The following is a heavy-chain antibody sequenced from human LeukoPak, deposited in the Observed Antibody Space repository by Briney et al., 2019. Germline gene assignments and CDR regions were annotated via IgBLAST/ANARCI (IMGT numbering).Heavy chain of an antibody. CDR2: IYYSGST. V-gene: IGHV4-59*01. CDR3: ARELYGDYVDY. CDR1: GGSISSYY. Sequence: PSETLSLTCTVSGGSISSYYWSWIRQPPGKGLEWIGHIYYSGSTNYNPSLKSRVTISVDTSKNQFSLKLSSVTAADTAVYYCARELYGDYVDYWGQGTLVTVSS. D-gene: IGHD3-16*02. J-gene: IGHJ4*02.